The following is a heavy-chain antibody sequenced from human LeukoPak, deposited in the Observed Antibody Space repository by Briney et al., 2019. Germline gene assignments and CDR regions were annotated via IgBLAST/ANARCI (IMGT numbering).Heavy chain of an antibody. CDR1: GYTFTNYY. CDR2: INPSGGST. V-gene: IGHV1-46*01. CDR3: ARATWYGGNPSGAFDI. J-gene: IGHJ3*02. D-gene: IGHD4-23*01. Sequence: ASVKVSCKASGYTFTNYYLHWVRQAPGQGLEWMGIINPSGGSTSYAQKFQDRVTMTRDTSTSTVYMELNSLRSEDTAVHYCARATWYGGNPSGAFDIWGQGTMVTVSS.